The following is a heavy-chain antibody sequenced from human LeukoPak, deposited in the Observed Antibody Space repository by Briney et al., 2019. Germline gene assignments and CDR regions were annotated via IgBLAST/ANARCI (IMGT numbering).Heavy chain of an antibody. CDR3: ARGVGGYNYVGY. CDR1: GGTFSSYA. Sequence: ASVKVSCKASGGTFSSYAISWVRQAPGQGLEWMGGIIPIFGTANYAQKFQGRVTITADESTSTAYMELSSLRSEDTAVCYCARGVGGYNYVGYWGQGTLVTVSS. D-gene: IGHD5-24*01. J-gene: IGHJ4*02. V-gene: IGHV1-69*13. CDR2: IIPIFGTA.